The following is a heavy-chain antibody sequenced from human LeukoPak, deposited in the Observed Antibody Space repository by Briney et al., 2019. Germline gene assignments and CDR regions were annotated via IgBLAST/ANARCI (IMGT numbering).Heavy chain of an antibody. J-gene: IGHJ5*02. CDR2: IYPGDSDT. D-gene: IGHD6-6*01. CDR1: GYSFTSQW. CDR3: ARLEQLAGCVDP. V-gene: IGHV5-51*01. Sequence: HGESLKISCKASGYSFTSQWIGWVRQMPGKGLEWMGIIYPGDSDTRYSPSFQGQVTISADKSISTAYLQWSSLKASDTAMYYCARLEQLAGCVDPWGQGTLVTVSS.